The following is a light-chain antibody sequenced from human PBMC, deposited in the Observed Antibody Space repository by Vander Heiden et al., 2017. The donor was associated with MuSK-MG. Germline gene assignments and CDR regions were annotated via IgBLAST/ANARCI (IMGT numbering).Light chain of an antibody. V-gene: IGLV2-23*02. J-gene: IGLJ2*01. CDR2: EVS. Sequence: SALTQPASVSGSPGQSITISCAGTSGDVGTYNLVSLYQQDPGRAPKLIIYEVSKRPSGVSNRLSGSKSGNTASLTISGLQAEDGADYYCCSYAGSSTLVFGGGTKLTVL. CDR3: CSYAGSSTLV. CDR1: SGDVGTYNL.